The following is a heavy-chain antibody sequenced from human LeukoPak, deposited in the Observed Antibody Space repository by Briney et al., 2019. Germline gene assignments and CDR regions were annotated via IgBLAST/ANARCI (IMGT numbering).Heavy chain of an antibody. D-gene: IGHD6-6*01. CDR1: GFTFSSYG. J-gene: IGHJ4*02. V-gene: IGHV3-48*04. CDR2: VSSSGSTI. CDR3: ARESWQLGPDYYFDY. Sequence: GGSLRLSCAASGFTFSSYGMHWVRQAPGKGLEWVSYVSSSGSTIYYADSVKGRFTISRDNAKNSLYLQMNSLRAKDTAVYYCARESWQLGPDYYFDYWGQGTLVTVSS.